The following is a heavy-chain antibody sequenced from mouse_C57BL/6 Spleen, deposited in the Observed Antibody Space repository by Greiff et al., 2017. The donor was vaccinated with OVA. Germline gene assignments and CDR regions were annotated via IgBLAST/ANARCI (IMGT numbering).Heavy chain of an antibody. D-gene: IGHD2-2*01. CDR1: GFNIKDDY. V-gene: IGHV14-4*01. CDR3: IRVAVTTGASAY. J-gene: IGHJ3*01. CDR2: IDPENGDT. Sequence: VHVKQSGAELVRPGASVKLSCTASGFNIKDDYMHWVKQRPEQGLEWIGWIDPENGDTEYASKFQGKATITADTSSNTAYLQLSSLTSEDTAVYYCIRVAVTTGASAYWGQGTLVTVSA.